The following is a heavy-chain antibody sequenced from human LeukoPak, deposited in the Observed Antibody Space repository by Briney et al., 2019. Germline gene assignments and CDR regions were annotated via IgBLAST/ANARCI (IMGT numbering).Heavy chain of an antibody. D-gene: IGHD1-26*01. CDR3: AREGWELLYNWFDP. V-gene: IGHV3-7*01. CDR1: GFTFSSYW. J-gene: IGHJ5*02. Sequence: GGSLRLSCAASGFTFSSYWMSWVRQAPGKGLECVANIKQDGSEKYYVDSVKGRFTISRDNAKNSLYLQMNSLRAEDTAVYYCAREGWELLYNWFDPWGQGTLVTVSA. CDR2: IKQDGSEK.